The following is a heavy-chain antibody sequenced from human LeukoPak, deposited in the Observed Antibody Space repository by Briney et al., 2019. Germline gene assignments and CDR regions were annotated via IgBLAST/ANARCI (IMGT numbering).Heavy chain of an antibody. CDR2: IIGSGGST. CDR3: AKGRNQWELLPEFDY. J-gene: IGHJ4*02. D-gene: IGHD1-26*01. Sequence: GGSLRLSCAASGFTFSSYAMSWVRQAPGKGLEWVSAIIGSGGSTYYADSVKGRFTISRDNSKNTLYLHMNSLRAEDTAVYYCAKGRNQWELLPEFDYWGQGTLVTVSS. CDR1: GFTFSSYA. V-gene: IGHV3-23*01.